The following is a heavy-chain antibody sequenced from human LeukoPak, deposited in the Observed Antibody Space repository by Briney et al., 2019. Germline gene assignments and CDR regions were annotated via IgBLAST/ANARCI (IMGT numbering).Heavy chain of an antibody. D-gene: IGHD6-13*01. V-gene: IGHV4-39*07. CDR2: IYYSGST. Sequence: TSQTLSLTCSVSGDSINSGKSYWSWIRQPPGKGLEWIGSIYYSGSTYYNPSLKSRVTISVDTSKNQFSLKLSSVTAADTAVYYCARDHRGSRRDHDAFDIWGQGTMVTVSS. CDR3: ARDHRGSRRDHDAFDI. J-gene: IGHJ3*02. CDR1: GDSINSGKSY.